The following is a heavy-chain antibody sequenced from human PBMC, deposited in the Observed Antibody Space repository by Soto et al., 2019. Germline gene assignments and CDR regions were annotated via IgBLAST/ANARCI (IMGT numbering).Heavy chain of an antibody. V-gene: IGHV3-30*18. J-gene: IGHJ4*02. D-gene: IGHD1-26*01. CDR2: ISSDGSDK. Sequence: QVQLVESGGGVVQPGRSLRLSCAASGFTFSNFGMHWVRQAPGKGLEWVAVISSDGSDKYYSDSVKGRFTICRDNSKNTLFLQMNSLRVEDTAVYYCAKGSEGARQELDYWGQGTLVTVSS. CDR1: GFTFSNFG. CDR3: AKGSEGARQELDY.